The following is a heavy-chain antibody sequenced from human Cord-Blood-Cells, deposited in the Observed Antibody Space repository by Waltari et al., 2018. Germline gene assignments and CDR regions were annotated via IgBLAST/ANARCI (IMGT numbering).Heavy chain of an antibody. D-gene: IGHD1-26*01. CDR2: INPNSGGT. Sequence: QVQLVQSGAEVKKPGASVKVSCKASGYTFTGYYMHWVRQAPGQGLEWMGWINPNSGGTNYAQKFQGWVTMTRDTSISTAYMELSRLRSDDTAVYYCARTSIVGATRYYYYGMDVWGQGTTVNVSS. V-gene: IGHV1-2*04. J-gene: IGHJ6*02. CDR1: GYTFTGYY. CDR3: ARTSIVGATRYYYYGMDV.